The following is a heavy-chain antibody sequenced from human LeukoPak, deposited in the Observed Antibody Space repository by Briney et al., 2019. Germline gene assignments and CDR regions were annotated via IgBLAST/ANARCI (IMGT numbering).Heavy chain of an antibody. J-gene: IGHJ6*02. CDR1: GGSISSGSYY. CDR3: ARGLMTTVTIRPYYYGMDV. V-gene: IGHV4-61*02. CDR2: IYTSGST. D-gene: IGHD4-17*01. Sequence: SATLSLTCTVSGGSISSGSYYWSWIRQPAGKGLEWIGRIYTSGSTNYNPSLKSRVTISVDTSKNQFSLKLSSVTAADTAVYYCARGLMTTVTIRPYYYGMDVWGQGTTVTVSS.